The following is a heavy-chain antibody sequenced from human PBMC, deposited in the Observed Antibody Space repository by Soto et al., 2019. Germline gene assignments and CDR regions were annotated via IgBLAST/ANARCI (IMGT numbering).Heavy chain of an antibody. CDR2: MNPKSGYT. CDR3: ARTDGDLDY. CDR1: GYTFTRYD. Sequence: QVQLVQSGAEVKKPGASVKVSCKTSGYTFTRYDINWVRQATGQGLEWMGWMNPKSGYTGSAQRFQGSITMTRATSISTAYMELSSLRSEDTAMYYCARTDGDLDYWGQGTLVTVSS. V-gene: IGHV1-8*01. D-gene: IGHD4-17*01. J-gene: IGHJ4*01.